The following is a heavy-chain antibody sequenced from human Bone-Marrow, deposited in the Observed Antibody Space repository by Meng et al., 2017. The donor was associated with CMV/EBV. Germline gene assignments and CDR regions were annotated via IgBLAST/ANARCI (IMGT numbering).Heavy chain of an antibody. CDR3: ARIQQLVGYFDY. CDR1: GFTFSSYW. CDR2: IKQDGSEK. D-gene: IGHD6-6*01. Sequence: GESLKISCVASGFTFSSYWMSWVRQAPGKGLEWVANIKQDGSEKYYVDSVKGRFTISRDNAKNSLYLQMNSLRAEDTAVYYCARIQQLVGYFDYWGQGTLVTVSS. V-gene: IGHV3-7*01. J-gene: IGHJ4*02.